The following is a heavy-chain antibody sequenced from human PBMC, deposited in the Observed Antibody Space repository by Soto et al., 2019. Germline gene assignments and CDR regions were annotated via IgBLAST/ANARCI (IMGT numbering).Heavy chain of an antibody. V-gene: IGHV3-74*01. CDR3: TRGLGGGSC. CDR2: INTDGSST. D-gene: IGHD2-15*01. J-gene: IGHJ4*02. CDR1: GYTFSSYW. Sequence: EVQLVESGGGLIQPGGSLRLSCAASGYTFSSYWMHWVRQAPGKGLVWVSRINTDGSSTSYADTVEGRFTISRDNAKKTLYLQMNSLRAEDTAVYYCTRGLGGGSCWGQGTLVTVSS.